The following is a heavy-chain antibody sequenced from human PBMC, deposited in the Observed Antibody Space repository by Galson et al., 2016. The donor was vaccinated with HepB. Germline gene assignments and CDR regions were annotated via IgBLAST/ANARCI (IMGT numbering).Heavy chain of an antibody. J-gene: IGHJ4*02. CDR3: ARGLVGSTTAFDS. V-gene: IGHV3-30*03. CDR1: GFTFISSG. Sequence: SLRLSCATAGFTFISSGMHWVRQAPGKGLEWATFISYDGSNAYYADSVKGRFTVTRDNSKNTLYLQMNSLRPEDTAVYYCARGLVGSTTAFDSWGQGTLVAVSS. D-gene: IGHD1-26*01. CDR2: ISYDGSNA.